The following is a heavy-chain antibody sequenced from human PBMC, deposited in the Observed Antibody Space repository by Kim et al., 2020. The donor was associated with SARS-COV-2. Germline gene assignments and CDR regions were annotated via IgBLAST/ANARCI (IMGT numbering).Heavy chain of an antibody. V-gene: IGHV4-34*01. CDR2: INHSGST. CDR1: GGSFSGYY. CDR3: ARDSGSFGGLDY. Sequence: SETLSLTCAVYGGSFSGYYWSWIRQPPGKGLEWIGEINHSGSTNYNPSLKSRVTISVDTSKNQFSLKLSSVTAADTAVYYCARDSGSFGGLDYWGQGTLVTVSS. J-gene: IGHJ4*02. D-gene: IGHD1-26*01.